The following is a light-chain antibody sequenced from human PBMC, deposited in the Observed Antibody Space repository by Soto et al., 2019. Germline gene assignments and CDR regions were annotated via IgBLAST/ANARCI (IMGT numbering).Light chain of an antibody. V-gene: IGKV1-5*03. CDR3: QQFKSFEWT. Sequence: DIQMTQSPSTLSASVGDRVTITCRASQSISSWLAWYQQKPGQAPKLLIYKASSLESGVPSRFSGSGSGTEFTLTISILQPDDSATYYCQQFKSFEWTFGQGTKVEIK. J-gene: IGKJ1*01. CDR1: QSISSW. CDR2: KAS.